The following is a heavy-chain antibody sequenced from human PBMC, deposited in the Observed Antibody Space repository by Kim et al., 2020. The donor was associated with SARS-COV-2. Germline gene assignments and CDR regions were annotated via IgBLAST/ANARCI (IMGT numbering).Heavy chain of an antibody. CDR2: ISSRGSTI. CDR3: ARGGYCTSESCSGSYMDV. J-gene: IGHJ6*03. CDR1: GFTFSNNE. V-gene: IGHV3-48*03. D-gene: IGHD2-8*02. Sequence: GGSLRLSCAASGFTFSNNEINWVRQAPGKGLEWVSYISSRGSTIYYADSVKGRFTISRDNAKNSLYLQMNSLRAEDTAVYHCARGGYCTSESCSGSYMDVWGKGTTVTVS.